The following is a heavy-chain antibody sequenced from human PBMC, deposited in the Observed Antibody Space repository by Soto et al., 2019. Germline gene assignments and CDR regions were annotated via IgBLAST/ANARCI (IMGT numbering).Heavy chain of an antibody. CDR2: IIPIFGTA. Sequence: SVKVSCKASGGTFSNYSMSWVRPATGQGLEWMEGIIPIFGTANYAQKFQGRVTITADESTSTAYMELSSLRSEDTAVYYCARSSPEITGSTAGYYGMDVWGQGTTVTVSS. CDR3: ARSSPEITGSTAGYYGMDV. J-gene: IGHJ6*02. V-gene: IGHV1-69*13. D-gene: IGHD1-7*01. CDR1: GGTFSNYS.